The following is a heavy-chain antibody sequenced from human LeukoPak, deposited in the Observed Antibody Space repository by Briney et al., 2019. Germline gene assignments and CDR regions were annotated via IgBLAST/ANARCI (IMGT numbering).Heavy chain of an antibody. Sequence: SVTVSCKASGGTFSSYAISWVRQAPGQGLEWMGGIIPIFGTANYAQKFQGRVTITADESTSTAYMELSSLRSEDTAVYYCARDLLGYCSGGSCDWFDPWGQGTLVTVSS. D-gene: IGHD2-15*01. CDR1: GGTFSSYA. V-gene: IGHV1-69*13. CDR2: IIPIFGTA. CDR3: ARDLLGYCSGGSCDWFDP. J-gene: IGHJ5*02.